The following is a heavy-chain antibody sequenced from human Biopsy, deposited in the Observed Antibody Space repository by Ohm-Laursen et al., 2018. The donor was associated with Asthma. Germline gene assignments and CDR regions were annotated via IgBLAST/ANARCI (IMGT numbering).Heavy chain of an antibody. CDR1: GGTFSNFG. J-gene: IGHJ4*02. D-gene: IGHD4-17*01. CDR2: IIPFYGTA. CDR3: ARDYDGDYVQRHLPLAY. Sequence: SSVKVSCKASGGTFSNFGISWVRQAPGQGLEWMGRIIPFYGTATYAQNFQGRLTLTADESTSTAYMELSSLRSEDTAVYFCARDYDGDYVQRHLPLAYWGQGTLVTVSS. V-gene: IGHV1-69*15.